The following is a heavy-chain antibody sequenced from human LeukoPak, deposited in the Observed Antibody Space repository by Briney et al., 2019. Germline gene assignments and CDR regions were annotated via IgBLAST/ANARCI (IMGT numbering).Heavy chain of an antibody. CDR2: ISYDGSNK. J-gene: IGHJ6*04. Sequence: PGGSLRLSCAASGFTFSSYGMHWVRQAPGKGLEWVAVISYDGSNKYYADSVKGRFTISRDNAKNSLYLQMNSLRAEDTAVYYCARDSSLLAVWGKGTTVTISS. CDR1: GFTFSSYG. V-gene: IGHV3-30*03. CDR3: ARDSSLLAV.